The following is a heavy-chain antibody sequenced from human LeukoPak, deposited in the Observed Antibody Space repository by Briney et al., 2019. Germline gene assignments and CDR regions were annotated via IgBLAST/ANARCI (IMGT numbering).Heavy chain of an antibody. CDR1: GGSISSYY. CDR2: ICYSGST. V-gene: IGHV4-59*01. J-gene: IGHJ6*03. Sequence: SETLSLTCTVSGGSISSYYWSWIRQPPGNGLGWIGYICYSGSTNYNPSLKSRVTISVDTSKNQFSLKLSSVTAADTAVYYCARAEYSYGLYYYYYYMDVWGKGTTVTISS. D-gene: IGHD5-18*01. CDR3: ARAEYSYGLYYYYYYMDV.